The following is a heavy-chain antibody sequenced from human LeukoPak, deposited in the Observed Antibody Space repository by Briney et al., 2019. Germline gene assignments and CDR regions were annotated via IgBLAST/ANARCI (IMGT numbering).Heavy chain of an antibody. Sequence: ASVKVSCKVSGYTLTELSMHWVRQAPGKGLESMGGFDPEDGETIYAQKFQGRVTMTEDTSTDTAYMELSSLRSEDTAVYYCATGPYDFWSGYFFSFDYWGQGTLVTVSS. CDR2: FDPEDGET. CDR1: GYTLTELS. CDR3: ATGPYDFWSGYFFSFDY. J-gene: IGHJ4*02. D-gene: IGHD3-3*01. V-gene: IGHV1-24*01.